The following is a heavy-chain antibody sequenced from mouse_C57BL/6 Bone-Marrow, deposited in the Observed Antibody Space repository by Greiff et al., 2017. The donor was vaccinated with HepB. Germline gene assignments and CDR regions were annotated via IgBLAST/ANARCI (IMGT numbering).Heavy chain of an antibody. D-gene: IGHD3-2*02. CDR3: ERRGRLPYFDD. CDR2: IHPNSGST. CDR1: GYTFTSYW. V-gene: IGHV1-64*01. J-gene: IGHJ2*01. Sequence: VQLQQPGAELVKPGASVKLSCKASGYTFTSYWMHWVKQRPGQGLEWIGMIHPNSGSTNYNEKFKSKATLTVDKSSSTAYMQLSSLTSEDSAVYYCERRGRLPYFDDWGQGTTLTVSS.